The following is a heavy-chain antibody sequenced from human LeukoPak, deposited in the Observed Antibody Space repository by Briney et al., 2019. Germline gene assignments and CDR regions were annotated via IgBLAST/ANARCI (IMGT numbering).Heavy chain of an antibody. CDR3: ARVIAAGFDY. CDR2: IYHSGRT. D-gene: IGHD6-13*01. Sequence: SETLSLTCAVSGYSISSGYYWGWIRQPPGKGLEWMGSIYHSGRTYYNPSLKSRVTISVDTSKNQFSLKLSSVIAADTAVYYCARVIAAGFDYWGQGTLVTVSS. CDR1: GYSISSGYY. J-gene: IGHJ4*02. V-gene: IGHV4-38-2*01.